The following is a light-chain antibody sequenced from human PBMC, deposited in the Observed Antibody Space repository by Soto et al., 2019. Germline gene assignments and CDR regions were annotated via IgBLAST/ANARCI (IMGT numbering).Light chain of an antibody. J-gene: IGKJ4*01. Sequence: DIQMTQSPSTLPASVGDRVTITCRASQSISNWLAWYQQKPGTAPKVLIYHASNLQSGVPSRFSGSGSGTEFTLTISSLQSEDCAIYYCQQYHTWPITFGGGTKVDIK. V-gene: IGKV1-5*01. CDR1: QSISNW. CDR3: QQYHTWPIT. CDR2: HAS.